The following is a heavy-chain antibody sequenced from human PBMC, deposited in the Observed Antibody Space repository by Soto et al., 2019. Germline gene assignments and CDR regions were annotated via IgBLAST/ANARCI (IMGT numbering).Heavy chain of an antibody. CDR2: FFSSSDDT. V-gene: IGHV3-23*01. CDR1: GFXVRTNV. J-gene: IGHJ4*02. Sequence: GXLRLSCASTGFXVRTNVVIWVRQAPGKGLEWVSSFFSSSDDTYYEDSLKGRFTISRDHSKNTLYLQMNSLTAEDTALYYCAGQGGYYYMGQGTLVTVSS. CDR3: AGQGGYYY. D-gene: IGHD1-1*01.